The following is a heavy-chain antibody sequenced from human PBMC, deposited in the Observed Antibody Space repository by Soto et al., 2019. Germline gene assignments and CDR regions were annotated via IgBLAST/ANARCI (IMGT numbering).Heavy chain of an antibody. CDR3: AGFSSGTYLFGL. J-gene: IGHJ4*02. V-gene: IGHV4-59*01. CDR2: IYGTGTT. D-gene: IGHD1-26*01. Sequence: ETLSLTCTVSDGSISSYYWSWIRQPPGKGLEWIGYIYGTGTTNYAPSLKNRVTMSLHTSKNQFSLTLSSVTAADTAMYYCAGFSSGTYLFGLWGPGTLVTVSS. CDR1: DGSISSYY.